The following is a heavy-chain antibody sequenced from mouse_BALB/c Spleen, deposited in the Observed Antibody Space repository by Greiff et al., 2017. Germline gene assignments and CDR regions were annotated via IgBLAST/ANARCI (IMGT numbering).Heavy chain of an antibody. CDR3: ARCWDGPYAMDY. CDR2: ISSGSSTI. Sequence: EVNLVESGGGLVQPGGSRKLSCAASGFTFSSFGMHWVRQAPEKGLEWVAYISSGSSTIYYADTVKGRFTISRDNPKNTLFLQMTSLRSEDTAMYYCARCWDGPYAMDYWGQGTSVTVSS. V-gene: IGHV5-17*02. CDR1: GFTFSSFG. D-gene: IGHD4-1*01. J-gene: IGHJ4*01.